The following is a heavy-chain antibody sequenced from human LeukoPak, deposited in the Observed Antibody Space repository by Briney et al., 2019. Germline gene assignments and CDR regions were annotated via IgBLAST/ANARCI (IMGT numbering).Heavy chain of an antibody. CDR1: GGSISSNSYY. J-gene: IGHJ5*02. D-gene: IGHD3-10*01. V-gene: IGHV4-39*01. CDR2: IYYSGST. Sequence: SSETLSLTCTVSGGSISSNSYYWGWIRQPPGKGLEWIGSIYYSGSTYYKSSLKSRVTMSVDTSKNQFSLKLNSVTAAGTAVYYCARNRYYYGSGNYGVPNWFDPWGQGTLVTVSS. CDR3: ARNRYYYGSGNYGVPNWFDP.